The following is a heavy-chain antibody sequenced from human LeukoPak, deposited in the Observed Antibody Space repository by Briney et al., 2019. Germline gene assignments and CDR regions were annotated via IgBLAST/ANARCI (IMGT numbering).Heavy chain of an antibody. V-gene: IGHV4-61*02. CDR1: GGSISSGSYY. CDR2: IYASGST. Sequence: SEPLSLTCPVSGGSISSGSYYWSWIRQPAGKGLEWIGRIYASGSTNYNPSLKSRVTISVDTSKNQFSLKLSSVTAADTAVYHCARHLNGETSGWLNYFDYWGQGTLVTVSS. J-gene: IGHJ4*02. D-gene: IGHD6-19*01. CDR3: ARHLNGETSGWLNYFDY.